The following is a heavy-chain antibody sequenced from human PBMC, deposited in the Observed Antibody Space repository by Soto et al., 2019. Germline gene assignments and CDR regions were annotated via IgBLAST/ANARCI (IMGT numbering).Heavy chain of an antibody. CDR2: FDFEDGEA. V-gene: IGHV1-24*01. CDR3: AATIAVAGMEFNY. Sequence: ASVKVSCKVSGYTLNDLSIHWVRQAPGKGLEEIGGFDFEDGEAIYAQKFQGRVNMTEDTSTDTAYMELSSLRSEDTAMYYCAATIAVAGMEFNYWGQGTLVTVSS. D-gene: IGHD6-19*01. J-gene: IGHJ4*02. CDR1: GYTLNDLS.